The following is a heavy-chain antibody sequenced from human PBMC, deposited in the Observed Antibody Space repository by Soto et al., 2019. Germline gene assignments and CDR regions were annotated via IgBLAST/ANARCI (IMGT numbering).Heavy chain of an antibody. J-gene: IGHJ5*02. CDR2: IYHSGST. V-gene: IGHV4-30-2*01. CDR3: ARAPIVLVPAATGGGWFDP. CDR1: GGSISSGGYS. Sequence: SETLSLTCAVSGGSISSGGYSWSWIRQPPGKGLEWIGYIYHSGSTYYNPSLKSRVTISVDRSKNQFSLKLSSVTAADTAVYYCARAPIVLVPAATGGGWFDPWGQGTLVTVSS. D-gene: IGHD2-2*01.